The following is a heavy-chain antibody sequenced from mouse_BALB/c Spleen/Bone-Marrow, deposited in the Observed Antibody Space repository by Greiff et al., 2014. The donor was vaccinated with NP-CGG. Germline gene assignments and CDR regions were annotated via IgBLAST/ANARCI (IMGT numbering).Heavy chain of an antibody. J-gene: IGHJ4*01. CDR3: AQGYDWAMDY. D-gene: IGHD2-14*01. CDR2: IDPANGNT. V-gene: IGHV14-3*02. CDR1: GFNIKDTY. Sequence: EVQLQQSGAELVKPGASVKLSCTASGFNIKDTYMHWVKQRPEQGLEWIGRIDPANGNTKYDPKFQDKATITADTSSNTAYLQLNSLTSEDTAVYYCAQGYDWAMDYWGQGTSVTVSS.